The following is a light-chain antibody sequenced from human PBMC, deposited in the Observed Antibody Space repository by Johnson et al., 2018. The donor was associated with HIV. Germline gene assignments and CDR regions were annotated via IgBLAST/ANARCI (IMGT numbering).Light chain of an antibody. CDR1: SSNIGNNY. CDR3: GTWDSSLSAGV. Sequence: QSVLTQPPSVSAAPGQKVTISCSGSSSNIGNNYVSWYQQLPGTAPKLLIYENNKRTSGIPDRFSGSKSGTSATLGITGLQTGDEADYYCGTWDSSLSAGVSGTGTKVTVL. CDR2: ENN. J-gene: IGLJ1*01. V-gene: IGLV1-51*02.